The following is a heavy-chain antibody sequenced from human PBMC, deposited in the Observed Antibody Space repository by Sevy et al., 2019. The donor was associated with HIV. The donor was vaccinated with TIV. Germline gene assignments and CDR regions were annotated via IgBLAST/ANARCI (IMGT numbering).Heavy chain of an antibody. Sequence: SETLSLTCTVSGASVSYGNYYWTWIRQPPGKGLEWIGYISYIGSTNYNPSLKSRVTISIDTAKNQLSLRLNSVTATDTAVYYCVRDRIAAAGGYFDYWGLGALVTVSS. V-gene: IGHV4-61*01. D-gene: IGHD6-13*01. CDR2: ISYIGST. J-gene: IGHJ4*02. CDR1: GASVSYGNYY. CDR3: VRDRIAAAGGYFDY.